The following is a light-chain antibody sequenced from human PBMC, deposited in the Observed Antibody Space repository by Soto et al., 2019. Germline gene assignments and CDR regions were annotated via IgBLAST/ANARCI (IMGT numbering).Light chain of an antibody. V-gene: IGKV1-33*01. J-gene: IGKJ5*01. Sequence: DIQMTQSPSSLSASVGDRVTITCQASQDIRNYLNWYQQKPGKAPKLLIHDAASLETGVPSRFSGSGSGTHFTFTISSLQPEDIATYYCQQFDALPPITFGQGTRVEIK. CDR1: QDIRNY. CDR2: DAA. CDR3: QQFDALPPIT.